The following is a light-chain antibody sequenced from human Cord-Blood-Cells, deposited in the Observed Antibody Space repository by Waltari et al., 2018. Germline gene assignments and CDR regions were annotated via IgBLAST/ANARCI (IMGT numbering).Light chain of an antibody. Sequence: QSALTQPASVPGPPGQSITIHCPGTRSDVGGYNNVSWYHQHPGKAPKRMIYDVSNRPSGVSNRFTGSKSGNTASLTISGLQAEDEADYYCSSYTSSSTWVVGGGTKLTVL. J-gene: IGLJ3*02. CDR1: RSDVGGYNN. V-gene: IGLV2-14*03. CDR2: DVS. CDR3: SSYTSSSTWV.